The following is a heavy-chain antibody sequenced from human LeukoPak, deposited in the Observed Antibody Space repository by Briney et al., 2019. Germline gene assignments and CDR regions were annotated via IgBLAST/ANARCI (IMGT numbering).Heavy chain of an antibody. CDR1: GGSFSGYC. J-gene: IGHJ4*02. Sequence: SETLSLTCAVYGGSFSGYCWSWIRQPPGKGLEWIGEINHSGSTNYNPSLKSRVTISVDTSKNQFSLKLSSVTAADTAVYYCARTGTRPGIAAAGFDYWGQGTLVTVSS. D-gene: IGHD6-13*01. CDR3: ARTGTRPGIAAAGFDY. V-gene: IGHV4-34*01. CDR2: INHSGST.